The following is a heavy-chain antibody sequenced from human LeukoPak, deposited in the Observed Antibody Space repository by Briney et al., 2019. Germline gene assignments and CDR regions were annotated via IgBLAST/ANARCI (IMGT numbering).Heavy chain of an antibody. CDR3: AKAYDILTGYYNNYYFDY. CDR1: GFTFSSYG. V-gene: IGHV3-30*02. D-gene: IGHD3-9*01. Sequence: GGSLRLSCAASGFTFSSYGMHWVRQAPGKGLEWVAFIRYDGSNKYYADSVKGRFTISRDNSKNTLYLQMNSLRAEDTAVYYCAKAYDILTGYYNNYYFDYWGQGTLVTVSS. CDR2: IRYDGSNK. J-gene: IGHJ4*02.